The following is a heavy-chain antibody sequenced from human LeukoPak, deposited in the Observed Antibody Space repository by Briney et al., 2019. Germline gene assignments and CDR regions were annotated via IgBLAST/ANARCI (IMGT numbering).Heavy chain of an antibody. CDR2: ISWNSGSI. Sequence: PGGSLRLSCAASGFTFDDYAMHWVRQAPGKGLEWVSGISWNSGSIGYADSVKGRFTISRDNAKNSLCLQMNSLRAEDTALYYCAKGSYYDILTGYYEFDYWGQGTLVTVSS. CDR3: AKGSYYDILTGYYEFDY. V-gene: IGHV3-9*01. D-gene: IGHD3-9*01. CDR1: GFTFDDYA. J-gene: IGHJ4*02.